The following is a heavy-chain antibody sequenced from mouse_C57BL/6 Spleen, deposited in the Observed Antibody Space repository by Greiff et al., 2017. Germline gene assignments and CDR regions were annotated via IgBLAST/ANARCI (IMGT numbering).Heavy chain of an antibody. Sequence: VKLQQSGPELVKPGASVKISCKASGYAFSSSWMHWVKQRPGQGLEWIGRIYPGDGDTKYNGKFKGKATLTADKSSSTAYMQLSSLTSEDSAVYVCERSGSSDDVWGTGTTVTVSS. CDR2: IYPGDGDT. CDR1: GYAFSSSW. J-gene: IGHJ1*03. CDR3: ERSGSSDDV. D-gene: IGHD1-3*01. V-gene: IGHV1-82*01.